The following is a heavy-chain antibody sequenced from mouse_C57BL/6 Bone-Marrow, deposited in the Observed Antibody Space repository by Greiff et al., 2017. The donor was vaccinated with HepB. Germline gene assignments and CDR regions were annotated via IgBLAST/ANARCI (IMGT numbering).Heavy chain of an antibody. CDR1: GFSLSTSGMG. CDR3: ARSVYGSSWYFDV. CDR2: IYWDDDK. D-gene: IGHD1-1*01. J-gene: IGHJ1*03. Sequence: QVQLKESGPGILQSSQTLSLTCSFSGFSLSTSGMGVGWIRQPSGKGLEWLAHIYWDDDKRYNPSLKSRLTISKDTSRNHVFLKITSVDTADTASYYCARSVYGSSWYFDVWGTGTTVTVSS. V-gene: IGHV8-12*01.